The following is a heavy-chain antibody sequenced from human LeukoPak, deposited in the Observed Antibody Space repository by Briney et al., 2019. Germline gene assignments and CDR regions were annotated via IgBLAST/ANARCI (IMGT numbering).Heavy chain of an antibody. CDR3: ARAPPYYDILTGYYGWYGMDV. Sequence: SETLSLTCAVYGGSFSGYYWSWIRHPPGKGLERIGEINHCGSNNYNPSLKSRCTISVDTSKNQLSLKLSSVTGADTAVYYCARAPPYYDILTGYYGWYGMDVWGQGTTVTVSS. J-gene: IGHJ6*02. D-gene: IGHD3-9*01. CDR2: INHCGSN. V-gene: IGHV4-34*01. CDR1: GGSFSGYY.